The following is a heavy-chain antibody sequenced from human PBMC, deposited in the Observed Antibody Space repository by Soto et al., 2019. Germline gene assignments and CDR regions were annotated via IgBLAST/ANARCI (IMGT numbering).Heavy chain of an antibody. J-gene: IGHJ6*02. D-gene: IGHD5-18*01. CDR3: AKGPPAAWIQLWFRYGMDV. Sequence: QVQLVESGGGVVQPGRSLRLSCAASGFTFSSYGMHWVRQAPGKGLEWVAVISYDGSNKYYADSVKGRFTISRDNSKNTLYLQMNSLRAGDTAVYYCAKGPPAAWIQLWFRYGMDVWGQGTTVTVSS. CDR2: ISYDGSNK. CDR1: GFTFSSYG. V-gene: IGHV3-30*18.